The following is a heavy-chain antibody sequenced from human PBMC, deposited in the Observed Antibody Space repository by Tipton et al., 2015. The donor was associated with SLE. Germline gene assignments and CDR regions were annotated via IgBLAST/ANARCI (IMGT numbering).Heavy chain of an antibody. J-gene: IGHJ6*02. Sequence: QVQLVQSGAEVKKPGASVKVSCKASGYTFTSYGISWVRQAPGQGLEWMGWISAYNGNTNYAQKLQGRVTMTTDTSTSTAYMELRSLRSDDTAVYYCASGEVDSGTKKGYYYYGMDVWGQGTTVTVSS. V-gene: IGHV1-18*01. CDR3: ASGEVDSGTKKGYYYYGMDV. D-gene: IGHD1-26*01. CDR1: GYTFTSYG. CDR2: ISAYNGNT.